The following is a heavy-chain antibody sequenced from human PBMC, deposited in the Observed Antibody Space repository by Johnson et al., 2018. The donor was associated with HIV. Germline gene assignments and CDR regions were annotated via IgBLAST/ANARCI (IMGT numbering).Heavy chain of an antibody. V-gene: IGHV3-66*01. J-gene: IGHJ3*02. CDR3: ARAAAARSSGHDAFDI. CDR1: GLTVTDNY. D-gene: IGHD6-6*01. Sequence: VQLVESGGGLVQPGGSLRLSCAASGLTVTDNYIRWVRLAPGKGLEWVSLLYSDGRTFYEDSVKGRFTISRDNSKNTVYLQMNSLRAEDTALYYCARAAAARSSGHDAFDIWGHGTLVTVSS. CDR2: LYSDGRT.